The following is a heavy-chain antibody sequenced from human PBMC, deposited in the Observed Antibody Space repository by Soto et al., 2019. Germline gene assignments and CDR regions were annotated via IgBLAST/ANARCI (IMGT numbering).Heavy chain of an antibody. CDR3: ARGPSGYSHMHV. CDR1: GFTFSGYW. J-gene: IGHJ6*03. CDR2: VSGDGTNA. V-gene: IGHV3-74*01. D-gene: IGHD2-15*01. Sequence: GGSLRLSCAASGFTFSGYWIHWVRQTPGEGLVWVSRVSGDGTNAAYADSVRGRFTIYRDSAKDTLSLQMNSLRAEDSAVYYCARGPSGYSHMHVWAKGTTVTVSS.